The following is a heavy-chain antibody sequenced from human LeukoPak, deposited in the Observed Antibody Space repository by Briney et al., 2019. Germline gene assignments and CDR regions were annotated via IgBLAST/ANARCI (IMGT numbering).Heavy chain of an antibody. Sequence: PGGSLRLSCAASGFTFSSYAMSWVHQPPGKGLEWVSAISGSGGSTYYADSVKGRFTISRDNSKNTLYLQMNSLRAEDTAVYYCAKDRFASGDFDYWGQGTLVTVSS. V-gene: IGHV3-23*01. CDR1: GFTFSSYA. CDR3: AKDRFASGDFDY. CDR2: ISGSGGST. J-gene: IGHJ4*02. D-gene: IGHD1-26*01.